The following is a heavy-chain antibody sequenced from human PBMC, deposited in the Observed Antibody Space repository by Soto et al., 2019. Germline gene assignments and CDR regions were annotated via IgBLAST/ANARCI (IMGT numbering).Heavy chain of an antibody. CDR3: AGDIPTGNPDIITGFDY. D-gene: IGHD3-10*01. CDR1: GFTFNNYG. V-gene: IGHV3-33*01. CDR2: IWYDGGNK. Sequence: PGGSLRLTCEASGFTFNNYGLHWVRQAPGKGLEWVARIWYDGGNKYYVNSMKGRFAISRDNSRNTLYLQMNSLRAEDAAMYYCAGDIPTGNPDIITGFDYWGQGALVTVSS. J-gene: IGHJ4*02.